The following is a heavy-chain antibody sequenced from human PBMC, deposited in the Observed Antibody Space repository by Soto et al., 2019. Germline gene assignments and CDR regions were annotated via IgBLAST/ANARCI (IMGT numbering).Heavy chain of an antibody. CDR3: ARILSGEYAFDI. D-gene: IGHD3-10*01. V-gene: IGHV3-74*01. J-gene: IGHJ3*02. CDR1: GFTFSSYW. CDR2: INSDGSST. Sequence: GGSLRLSCAASGFTFSSYWMHWVRQSPGKGLVWVSRINSDGSSTSYADSVKGRFTISRDNAKNTLYLQMNSLRAEDTAVYYCARILSGEYAFDIWGQGTMVTVSS.